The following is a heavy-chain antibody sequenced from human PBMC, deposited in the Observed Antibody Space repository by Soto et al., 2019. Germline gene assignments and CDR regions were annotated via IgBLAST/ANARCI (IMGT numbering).Heavy chain of an antibody. CDR3: ARHRSSIAARPDLYYYGMDV. J-gene: IGHJ6*02. CDR2: IYPGDSDT. V-gene: IGHV5-51*01. D-gene: IGHD6-6*01. Sequence: PGGSLKISCSGSGYSFTSYWIGWGRQMPWKGLEWMGIIYPGDSDTRYSPSFQGQVTISADKSISTAYLQWSSLKASDTAMYYCARHRSSIAARPDLYYYGMDVWGQGTTVTSP. CDR1: GYSFTSYW.